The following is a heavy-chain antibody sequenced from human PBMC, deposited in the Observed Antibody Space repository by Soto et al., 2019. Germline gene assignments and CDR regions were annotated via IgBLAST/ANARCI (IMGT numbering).Heavy chain of an antibody. CDR3: ARDEPRSGAAHYYGMDV. V-gene: IGHV1-18*04. CDR1: GYTFLDYG. CDR2: VSPYNGNT. D-gene: IGHD3-10*01. Sequence: ASVKVPCKTSGYTFLDYGISWVRQAPGQGLEWMGWVSPYNGNTAYAHKVQGRVTMTTDTTTGTAYMELRSLRSDDTAVYYCARDEPRSGAAHYYGMDVWGHGTTVTVSS. J-gene: IGHJ6*02.